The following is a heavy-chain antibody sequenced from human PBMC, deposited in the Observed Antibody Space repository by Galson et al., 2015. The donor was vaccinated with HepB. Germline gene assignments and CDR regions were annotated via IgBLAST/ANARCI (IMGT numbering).Heavy chain of an antibody. D-gene: IGHD3-22*01. V-gene: IGHV3-74*01. CDR1: GFTFSSYW. CDR2: INSDGSST. CDR3: ARDLNYYDSSGYRLGAPY. J-gene: IGHJ4*02. Sequence: SLRLSCAASGFTFSSYWMHWVRQAPGKGLVWFSRINSDGSSTSYADSVKGRFTISRDNAKNTLYLQMNSLRAEDTAVYYCARDLNYYDSSGYRLGAPYWGQGTLVTVSS.